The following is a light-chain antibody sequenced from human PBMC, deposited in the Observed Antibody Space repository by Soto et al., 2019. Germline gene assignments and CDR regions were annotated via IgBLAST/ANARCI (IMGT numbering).Light chain of an antibody. Sequence: EVVMTQSPATLSVSPGERSTLSCRASETVATNLAWYQQKPSQXPXXXXSGASTRAAGISDRXRGSGXXTXXTLTISSLRSEDSAIYYFQQYFEWPPMKFGQGTKV. V-gene: IGKV3-15*01. CDR1: ETVATN. J-gene: IGKJ1*01. CDR3: QQYFEWPPMK. CDR2: GAS.